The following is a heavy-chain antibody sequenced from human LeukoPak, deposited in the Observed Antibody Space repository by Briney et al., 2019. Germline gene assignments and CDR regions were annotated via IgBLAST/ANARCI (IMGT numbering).Heavy chain of an antibody. Sequence: SETLSLTCTGSGGSISSVAYHWGWIRQPPGKGLEWIATIHNTGSTYYNPALKSRITISIDASRNQISLELNSVTAADTAIYYCAKSHLGVPHDYWGQGTLVTVSS. D-gene: IGHD3-3*01. V-gene: IGHV4-39*01. CDR1: GGSISSVAYH. J-gene: IGHJ4*02. CDR3: AKSHLGVPHDY. CDR2: IHNTGST.